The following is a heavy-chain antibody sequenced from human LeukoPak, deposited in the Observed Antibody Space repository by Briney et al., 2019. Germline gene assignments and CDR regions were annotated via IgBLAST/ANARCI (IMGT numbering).Heavy chain of an antibody. D-gene: IGHD3-3*01. J-gene: IGHJ4*02. CDR3: ARFATNFWSGYSLDY. CDR1: GYTFTSYY. Sequence: ASVKVSCKASGYTFTSYYMHWVRQAPGQGLEWMGIINPSGGSTSYAQKFQGRVTMTRDTSTSTVYMELSSLRSEDTAVYYCARFATNFWSGYSLDYWGQRTLVTVSS. CDR2: INPSGGST. V-gene: IGHV1-46*03.